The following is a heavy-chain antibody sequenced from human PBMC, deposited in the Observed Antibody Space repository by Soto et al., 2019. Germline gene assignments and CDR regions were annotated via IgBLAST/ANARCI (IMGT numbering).Heavy chain of an antibody. V-gene: IGHV4-31*04. J-gene: IGHJ6*02. Sequence: QVRLQESGPGLVRPSQTLYLTCTVSGASLSSGGYYCSWIRQLPGKGLEWIGFIYYRGSPFYNPSLSSRDTKAADASKNHTSPKLSYVPAAGTAVYYCAKTKTPPVRNGMDVWGQGPTVPVSS. CDR3: AKTKTPPVRNGMDV. CDR1: GASLSSGGYY. D-gene: IGHD4-17*01. CDR2: IYYRGSP.